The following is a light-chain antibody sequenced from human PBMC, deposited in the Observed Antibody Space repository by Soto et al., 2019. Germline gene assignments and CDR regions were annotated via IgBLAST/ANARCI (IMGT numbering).Light chain of an antibody. CDR3: HQYNSY. CDR2: DAA. J-gene: IGKJ2*01. Sequence: RMTQSPSTLSASVGDRVTITCRASESIATWLAWYQHKPGKAPKLLIYDAARLESGVPSRFSGGGSGTEFTLTISGLQPEDCATYYCHQYNSYFGQGTRLEI. CDR1: ESIATW. V-gene: IGKV1-5*01.